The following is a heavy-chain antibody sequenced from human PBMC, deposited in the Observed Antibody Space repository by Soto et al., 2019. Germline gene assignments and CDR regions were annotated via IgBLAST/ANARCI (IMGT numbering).Heavy chain of an antibody. CDR1: GFTFSNAW. D-gene: IGHD1-26*01. CDR2: IKSKTDGGTT. J-gene: IGHJ6*02. Sequence: EVQLVESGGGLVKPGGSLRLSCAASGFTFSNAWMSWVRQAPGKGLEWVGRIKSKTDGGTTDYAAPVKGRFTISRDDSKNTLYLQMKSLKTEDTAVYYCTPDPYSGSYYVSYYYGMDVWGQGTTVTVSS. CDR3: TPDPYSGSYYVSYYYGMDV. V-gene: IGHV3-15*01.